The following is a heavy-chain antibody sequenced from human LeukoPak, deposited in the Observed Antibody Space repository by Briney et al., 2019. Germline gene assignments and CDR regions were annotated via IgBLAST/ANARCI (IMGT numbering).Heavy chain of an antibody. CDR3: TSQSFYSSSSFWDDDAFHI. J-gene: IGHJ3*02. Sequence: GESLKISCKGSGYSFTSYWIGWVRQMPGKGLEWMGIIYPGDSDTRYNPSFQGHVTISADKSINTAYLQWSSLEASDTAMYYCTSQSFYSSSSFWDDDAFHIWGQGTMVTVSS. V-gene: IGHV5-51*01. D-gene: IGHD6-6*01. CDR1: GYSFTSYW. CDR2: IYPGDSDT.